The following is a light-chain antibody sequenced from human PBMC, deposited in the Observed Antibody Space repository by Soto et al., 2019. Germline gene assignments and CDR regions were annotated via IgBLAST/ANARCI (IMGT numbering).Light chain of an antibody. CDR3: QQFNTWPHMLS. CDR2: DAS. Sequence: IVVTQSPATLSVSPGEGVTLSCRASQGVGSNLAWHQQRPGQAPRLLIYDASTRATGIPDRFSGSGSGTDCTLTISSLQSEDFAVYYCQQFNTWPHMLSFGGGTKLE. V-gene: IGKV3-15*01. J-gene: IGKJ4*01. CDR1: QGVGSN.